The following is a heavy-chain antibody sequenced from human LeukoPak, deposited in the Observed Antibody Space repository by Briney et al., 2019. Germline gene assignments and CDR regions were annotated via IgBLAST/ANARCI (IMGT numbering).Heavy chain of an antibody. D-gene: IGHD2-2*01. Sequence: GGSLRLSCAASGFTFSNAWMSWVRQAPGKGLEWVANIKQDESEKYYVDSVKGRFTISRDNAKNSQYLQMNSLRAEDTVVYYCARVGWINVVVPAATPFDYWGQGTLVTVSS. CDR3: ARVGWINVVVPAATPFDY. CDR1: GFTFSNAW. V-gene: IGHV3-7*01. J-gene: IGHJ4*02. CDR2: IKQDESEK.